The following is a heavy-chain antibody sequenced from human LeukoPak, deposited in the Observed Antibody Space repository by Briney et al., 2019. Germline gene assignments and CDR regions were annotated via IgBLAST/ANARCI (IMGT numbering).Heavy chain of an antibody. V-gene: IGHV3-23*01. J-gene: IGHJ4*02. CDR1: GFTFSNYA. CDR2: ISGSGDST. CDR3: ARGDGPLDY. Sequence: GGSLRLSCAASGFTFSNYAMSWVRQAPGKGLEWVSAISGSGDSTYYADSVKGRFTISRDNSKNTLYLQMNSLRAEDTALYHCARGDGPLDYWGQGTLVTVSS.